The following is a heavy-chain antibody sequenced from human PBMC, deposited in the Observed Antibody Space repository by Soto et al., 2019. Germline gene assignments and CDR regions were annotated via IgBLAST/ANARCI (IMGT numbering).Heavy chain of an antibody. CDR3: ARNLYNTGSFDH. D-gene: IGHD3-10*01. CDR1: GYTFTNYD. V-gene: IGHV1-8*02. J-gene: IGHJ4*02. Sequence: QVQLVQSGAEVKKPGASVKVSCKASGYTFTNYDINWVRQATGQGLEWVGWMTPISGDTGYAQNXXGXITMTRDTPRSTAYLELSSLTSEDTAVYYCARNLYNTGSFDHWGQGTLVTVSS. CDR2: MTPISGDT.